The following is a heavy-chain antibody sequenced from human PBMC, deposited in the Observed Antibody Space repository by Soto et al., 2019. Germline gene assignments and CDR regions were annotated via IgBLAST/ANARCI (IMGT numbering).Heavy chain of an antibody. Sequence: QVKLQESGPGLVKPSGTLSLTCAVSGGSISSSNWWSWVRQPPGKGLEWIGEIYHSGSTNYNPSLKRRVTISVDKSKNQLSLKLSSVTAAGTAVYYCARSPDSSGYYPRWYYYGMDVWGQGTTVTVSS. V-gene: IGHV4-4*02. CDR2: IYHSGST. D-gene: IGHD3-22*01. J-gene: IGHJ6*02. CDR1: GGSISSSNW. CDR3: ARSPDSSGYYPRWYYYGMDV.